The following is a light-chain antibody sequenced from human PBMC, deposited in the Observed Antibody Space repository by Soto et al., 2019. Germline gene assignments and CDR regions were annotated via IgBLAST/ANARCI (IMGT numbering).Light chain of an antibody. Sequence: QAASVSGSPGQSITISCTGTSSDVGGYNYVSWYQQHPGKAPKLMIYDVSNRPSGVSNRFSGSKSGNTASLTISGLQAEDEADYYCSSYTSSSTLLFGGGTKLTVL. V-gene: IGLV2-14*01. CDR2: DVS. CDR3: SSYTSSSTLL. J-gene: IGLJ2*01. CDR1: SSDVGGYNY.